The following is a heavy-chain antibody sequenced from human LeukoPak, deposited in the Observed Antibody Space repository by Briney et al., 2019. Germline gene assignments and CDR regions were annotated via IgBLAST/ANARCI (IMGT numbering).Heavy chain of an antibody. CDR3: ARDVSQYYDFWSGYHNWFDP. Sequence: SETLSRTCTVSGGSISSYYWSWIRQPPGKGLEWIGYIYYSGSTNYNPSLKSRVTISVDTSKNQFSLKLSSVTAADTAVYYCARDVSQYYDFWSGYHNWFDPWGQGTLVTVSS. D-gene: IGHD3-3*01. CDR1: GGSISSYY. V-gene: IGHV4-59*01. CDR2: IYYSGST. J-gene: IGHJ5*02.